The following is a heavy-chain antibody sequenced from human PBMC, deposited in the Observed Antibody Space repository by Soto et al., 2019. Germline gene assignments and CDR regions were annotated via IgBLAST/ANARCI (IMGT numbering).Heavy chain of an antibody. J-gene: IGHJ6*02. CDR1: VGSSSSYY. Sequence: PSETLSLTCTVSVGSSSSYYWSWIRQPPGKGLEWIGYIYYSGSTNYNPSLKSRVTISVDTSKNQFSLRLSSVTAADTAVYYCARDLGSGYDLAMDVWGQGTTVTVS. CDR3: ARDLGSGYDLAMDV. CDR2: IYYSGST. V-gene: IGHV4-59*01. D-gene: IGHD5-12*01.